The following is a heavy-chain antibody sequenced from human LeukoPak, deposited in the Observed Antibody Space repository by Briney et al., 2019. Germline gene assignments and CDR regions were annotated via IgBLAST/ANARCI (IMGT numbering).Heavy chain of an antibody. J-gene: IGHJ5*02. CDR3: ARDFGGSYEGYIWFDP. D-gene: IGHD1-26*01. V-gene: IGHV4-39*07. Sequence: YPSETLSLTCTVSGGSISSSSYYWGWIRQPPGKGLEWIGSIYYSRSTYYNPSLKSRVTISVDTSKNQFSLKLSSVTAADTAVYYCARDFGGSYEGYIWFDPWGQGTLVTVSS. CDR2: IYYSRST. CDR1: GGSISSSSYY.